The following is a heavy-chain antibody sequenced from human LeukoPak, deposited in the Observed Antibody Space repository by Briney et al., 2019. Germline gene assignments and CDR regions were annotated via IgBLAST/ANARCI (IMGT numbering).Heavy chain of an antibody. CDR2: ITASGETT. CDR3: ARTRGYYYYYGMDV. V-gene: IGHV3-23*01. Sequence: GGSLRLSCAASGFTFSACAMRWVRQAPGKGLEWVSSITASGETTYYADSVKGRFTISRDNSKNTLYLQMNSLRAEDTAVYYCARTRGYYYYYGMDVWGQGTTVTVSS. D-gene: IGHD3-10*01. J-gene: IGHJ6*02. CDR1: GFTFSACA.